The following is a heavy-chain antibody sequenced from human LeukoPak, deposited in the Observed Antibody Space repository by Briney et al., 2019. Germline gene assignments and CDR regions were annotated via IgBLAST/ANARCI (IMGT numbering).Heavy chain of an antibody. Sequence: GGSLRLSCAASGFTVNSDYMSWVRQAPGKGLEWVSYISSSGSTIYYADSVKGRFTISRDNAKNSLYLQMNSLRAEDTAVYYCAELGITMIGGVWGKGTTVTISS. J-gene: IGHJ6*04. V-gene: IGHV3-11*04. CDR1: GFTVNSDY. CDR3: AELGITMIGGV. CDR2: ISSSGSTI. D-gene: IGHD3-10*02.